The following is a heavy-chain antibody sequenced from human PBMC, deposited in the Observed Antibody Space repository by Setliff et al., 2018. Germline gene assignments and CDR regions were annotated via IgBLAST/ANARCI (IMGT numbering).Heavy chain of an antibody. V-gene: IGHV1-18*01. J-gene: IGHJ5*02. Sequence: GASVKVSCKASGYTFTSYGISWVRQAPGQGLEWMGWISAYNGNTNYAQKLQGRVTMTTDTSTSTAYMELSSLRSEDTAVYYCARSPAVLGIVYLDPWGQGTLVTVSS. CDR2: ISAYNGNT. D-gene: IGHD2-15*01. CDR3: ARSPAVLGIVYLDP. CDR1: GYTFTSYG.